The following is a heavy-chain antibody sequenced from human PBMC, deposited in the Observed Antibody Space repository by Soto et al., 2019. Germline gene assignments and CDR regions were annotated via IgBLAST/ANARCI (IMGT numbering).Heavy chain of an antibody. CDR2: IYWDDDK. D-gene: IGHD3-16*02. Sequence: QITLKESGPTLVKPTQTLTLTCTFSGFPLSTSGVGVGWIRQPPGKALEWLALIYWDDDKRYSPSLKSRLTNTKDTTKHQVDLTMTNIDPVDTATYYCAHRGALDYDSVWGSYQRTHFNDWGQGTLVTVSS. CDR3: AHRGALDYDSVWGSYQRTHFND. CDR1: GFPLSTSGVG. V-gene: IGHV2-5*02. J-gene: IGHJ4*02.